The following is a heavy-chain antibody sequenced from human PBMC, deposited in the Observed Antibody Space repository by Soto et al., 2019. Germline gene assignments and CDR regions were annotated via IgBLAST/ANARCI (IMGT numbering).Heavy chain of an antibody. Sequence: PSETLSLTCTVSGGSIISYYWSWIRQPPGKGLEWIGYIYDSGSTSYNPSLKSRVTISVDTSKNQFSLKLSSVTAADTAVYYCASGHGYSYGLPYFDYWGQGTLVTVSS. V-gene: IGHV4-59*01. CDR2: IYDSGST. D-gene: IGHD5-18*01. CDR1: GGSIISYY. CDR3: ASGHGYSYGLPYFDY. J-gene: IGHJ4*02.